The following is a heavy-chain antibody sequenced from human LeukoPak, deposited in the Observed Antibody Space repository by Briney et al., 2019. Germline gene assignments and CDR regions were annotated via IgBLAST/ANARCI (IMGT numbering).Heavy chain of an antibody. D-gene: IGHD3-3*01. CDR1: GYSISSASY. Sequence: TETLSLTCAVSGYSISSASYWGWIRQPPGKGLEWIGNIYHSGSPYYNPSLKSRVTISVDTSKNQFSLKLSSVTAADTAVYYCARPISSQGYFGVVIDWGQGTLVTVSS. V-gene: IGHV4-38-2*01. J-gene: IGHJ4*02. CDR2: IYHSGSP. CDR3: ARPISSQGYFGVVID.